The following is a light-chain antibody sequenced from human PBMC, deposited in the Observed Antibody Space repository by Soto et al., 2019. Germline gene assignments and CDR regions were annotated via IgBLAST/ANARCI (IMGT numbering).Light chain of an antibody. CDR3: SSYTSSSTLDV. J-gene: IGLJ1*01. V-gene: IGLV2-14*01. CDR2: DVS. CDR1: SSDVGGYNY. Sequence: SVLTQPASVPGSPGQSITISCTGTSSDVGGYNYVSWYQQHPGKAPKLMIYDVSNRPSGVSNRFSGSKSGNTASLTISGLQAEDEADYYCSSYTSSSTLDVFGTGTKVTVL.